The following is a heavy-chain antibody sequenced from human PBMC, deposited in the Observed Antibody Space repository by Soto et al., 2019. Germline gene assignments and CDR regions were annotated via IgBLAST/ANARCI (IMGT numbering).Heavy chain of an antibody. CDR3: ARGQLAWYGDLTPYHRDMDV. CDR1: GGSFDDFY. Sequence: QVQLQQWGAGLLRPSETLSLTCAFYGGSFDDFYWSWVRQSPGKGLEWVGEISHDGGTNYSPSLASRVSISVDTSKNQFSLHLRSVTAADTGLYYCARGQLAWYGDLTPYHRDMDVWGQGTTVTVSS. J-gene: IGHJ6*02. D-gene: IGHD3-10*01. V-gene: IGHV4-34*02. CDR2: ISHDGGT.